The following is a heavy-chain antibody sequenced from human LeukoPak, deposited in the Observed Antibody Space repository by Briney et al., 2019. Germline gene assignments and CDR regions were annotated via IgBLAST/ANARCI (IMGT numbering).Heavy chain of an antibody. CDR2: IYTSGSA. J-gene: IGHJ6*03. V-gene: IGHV4-4*07. D-gene: IGHD4-11*01. CDR3: ARDRYSSRYYYYYSYMDV. Sequence: SETLSLTCTVSGGSISSYYWSRIRQPAGKGLEWLWCIYTSGSANYNPPIKRRVTTSVETSKNQFSLKLSSVTAADTAVYYCARDRYSSRYYYYYSYMDVWGKGTTVTVSS. CDR1: GGSISSYY.